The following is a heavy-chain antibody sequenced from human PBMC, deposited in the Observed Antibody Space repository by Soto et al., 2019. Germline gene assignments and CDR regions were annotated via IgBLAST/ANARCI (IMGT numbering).Heavy chain of an antibody. CDR2: ISYDGSNK. CDR1: GFTFSSYA. CDR3: ARERALNNYPGY. Sequence: GGSLRLSCAASGFTFSSYAMHWVRQAPGKGLEWVAVISYDGSNKYYADSVKGRFTISRDNSKNTLYLQMNSLRAEDTAVYYCARERALNNYPGYWGQGTLVTVSS. D-gene: IGHD1-20*01. J-gene: IGHJ4*02. V-gene: IGHV3-30-3*01.